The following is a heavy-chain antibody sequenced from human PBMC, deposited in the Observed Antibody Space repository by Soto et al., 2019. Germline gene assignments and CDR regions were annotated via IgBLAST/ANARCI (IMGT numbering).Heavy chain of an antibody. J-gene: IGHJ6*02. D-gene: IGHD2-21*02. V-gene: IGHV4-31*03. Sequence: SETLSLTCTVSGGSISSGGYYWSWIRQHPGKGLEWIGYIYYSGSTYYNPSLKSRVTISVDTSKNQFSLKLSSVTAADTAVYYCARTPNIGPYCGGDCYSFDPYYYYGMDVWGQGTTVTVSS. CDR2: IYYSGST. CDR1: GGSISSGGYY. CDR3: ARTPNIGPYCGGDCYSFDPYYYYGMDV.